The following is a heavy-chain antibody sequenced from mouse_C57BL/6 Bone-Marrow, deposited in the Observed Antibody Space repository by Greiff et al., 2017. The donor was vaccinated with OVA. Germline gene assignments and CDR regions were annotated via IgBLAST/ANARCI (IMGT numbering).Heavy chain of an antibody. CDR2: IHPNSGST. Sequence: QVQLQQPGAELVKPGASVKLSCKASGYTFTSYWMHWVKQRPGQGLEWIGMIHPNSGSTNYNETFKSKATLTVDKSSSPAYMQLSSLTSEDYAVDYCARGTGTWDFDYWGQGTTLTVSS. CDR1: GYTFTSYW. V-gene: IGHV1-64*01. D-gene: IGHD4-1*01. CDR3: ARGTGTWDFDY. J-gene: IGHJ2*01.